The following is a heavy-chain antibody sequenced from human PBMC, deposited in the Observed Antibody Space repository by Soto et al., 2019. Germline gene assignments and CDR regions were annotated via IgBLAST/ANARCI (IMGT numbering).Heavy chain of an antibody. Sequence: LRLSCSVSGFTFSSYSMHWVRQAPGKGLEYVAVIRHNGANIYYADSVKGRFIISRDNSNNRLYLQMSSLRLEDTAVYYCVRDWWGFDYWGQGAPVTVSS. CDR1: GFTFSSYS. V-gene: IGHV3-64D*06. D-gene: IGHD2-15*01. J-gene: IGHJ4*02. CDR3: VRDWWGFDY. CDR2: IRHNGANI.